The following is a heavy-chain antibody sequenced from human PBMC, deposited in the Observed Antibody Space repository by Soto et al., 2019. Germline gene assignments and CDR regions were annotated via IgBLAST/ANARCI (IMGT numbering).Heavy chain of an antibody. CDR1: GCTFSSYA. J-gene: IGHJ4*02. CDR3: AKPYDFWTRIGY. V-gene: IGHV3-64*04. D-gene: IGHD3-3*01. Sequence: PGESLTISFSASGCTFSSYAMHWVRQAPGKGLQYISAISDSGGSTYYADSLKGRFAISRDNSKNTLYLQMISLTAEDTAVYYCAKPYDFWTRIGYWGQGTLVTVSS. CDR2: ISDSGGST.